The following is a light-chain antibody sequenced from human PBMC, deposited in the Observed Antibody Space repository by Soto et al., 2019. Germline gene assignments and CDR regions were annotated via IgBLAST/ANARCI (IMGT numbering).Light chain of an antibody. CDR1: QSVSSTF. CDR3: QQYVTSPWA. V-gene: IGKV3-20*01. CDR2: GVS. J-gene: IGKJ1*01. Sequence: VLTQSPGTLALTQGERATLSCRAGQSVSSTFLAWYQQKPGQAPRLLIFGVSNRATGIPDRFSGSGSRTDFTLTISRLEPEDFAVYYCQQYVTSPWAFGQGGNVDIK.